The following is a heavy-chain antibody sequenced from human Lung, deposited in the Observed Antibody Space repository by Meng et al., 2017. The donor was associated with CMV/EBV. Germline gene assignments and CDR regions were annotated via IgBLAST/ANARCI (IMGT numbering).Heavy chain of an antibody. CDR3: VKGWQNLGDY. V-gene: IGHV3-23*01. Sequence: GESLKISCRASGYTFSSYSMSWVRQAPGKGPEWVPSISGSGGSTYSADSAKGRLTISRDNSESTLYLQMNSLTAEDTAIYYCVKGWQNLGDYWGQGTLVTVSS. CDR1: GYTFSSYS. J-gene: IGHJ4*02. D-gene: IGHD7-27*01. CDR2: ISGSGGST.